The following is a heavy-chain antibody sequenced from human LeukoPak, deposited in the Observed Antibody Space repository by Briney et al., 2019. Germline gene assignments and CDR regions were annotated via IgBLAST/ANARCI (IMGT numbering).Heavy chain of an antibody. Sequence: GGSLRLSCAASGFTFSNSAMNWVRQAPGKGPEWVSVISGGGGSTFYADSVKGRFTISRDNSKNTLYLQMNSLRAEDTAVYYCAKARYSGYAFDAFDMWGQGTMVSVSS. CDR1: GFTFSNSA. CDR2: ISGGGGST. D-gene: IGHD5-12*01. V-gene: IGHV3-23*01. CDR3: AKARYSGYAFDAFDM. J-gene: IGHJ3*02.